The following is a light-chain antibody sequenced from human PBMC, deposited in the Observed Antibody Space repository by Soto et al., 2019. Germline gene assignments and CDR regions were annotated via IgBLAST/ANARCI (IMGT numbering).Light chain of an antibody. CDR1: NSDVGSYNL. Sequence: SVLNQAASVFGSPGQSITISFTGTNSDVGSYNLVSWYQQHPGKAPKLMIYEVSKRPSGVSNRFSGSKSGNTASLTISGLQAEDEADYYCCSYAGSSTFFYVFGTGTKVTVL. CDR2: EVS. V-gene: IGLV2-23*02. CDR3: CSYAGSSTFFYV. J-gene: IGLJ1*01.